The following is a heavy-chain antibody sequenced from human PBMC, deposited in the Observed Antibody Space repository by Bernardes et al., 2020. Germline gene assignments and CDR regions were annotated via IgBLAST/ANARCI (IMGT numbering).Heavy chain of an antibody. CDR2: IGSSGGTT. V-gene: IGHV3-23*01. Sequence: GGSLRLSCAASGFTFSSYAMSWVRQAPGKGLEWVSAIGSSGGTTYYADSVKGRFTISRDNSKNTVFLQMNSLRGEDTAVYYCAAFRDVDYWGQGTLVTVSS. CDR1: GFTFSSYA. J-gene: IGHJ4*02. CDR3: AAFRDVDY.